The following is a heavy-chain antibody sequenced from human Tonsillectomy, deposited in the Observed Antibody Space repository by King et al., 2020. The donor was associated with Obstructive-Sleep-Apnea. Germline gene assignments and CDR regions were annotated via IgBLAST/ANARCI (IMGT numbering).Heavy chain of an antibody. CDR3: AKDIDDVGDGAFYI. V-gene: IGHV3-9*01. Sequence: VQLVESGGGLVQPGRSLRLSCAASGFTFDDYAMHWVRQAPGKGLEWVSGISGNSGSIGYADSVKGRFTISRDNAKNSLYLQMNSLRAEDTALYYCAKDIDDVGDGAFYIWGQGTMVTVSS. D-gene: IGHD5-24*01. CDR2: ISGNSGSI. CDR1: GFTFDDYA. J-gene: IGHJ3*02.